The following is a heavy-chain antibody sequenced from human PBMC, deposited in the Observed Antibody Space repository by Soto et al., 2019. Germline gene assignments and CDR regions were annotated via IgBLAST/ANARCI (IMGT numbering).Heavy chain of an antibody. V-gene: IGHV3-30*18. CDR3: AKVPLALRYFDY. D-gene: IGHD3-9*01. CDR2: ISSDGNSK. CDR1: GFTFSNYA. J-gene: IGHJ4*02. Sequence: QVQLVDSGGDMVQPGMSPRLSCAASGFTFSNYAMYWVRQAPGKGLEWVAVISSDGNSKYYADSVKGRFTISRDNSKNTLYLQMNSLRTEDTAVYYCAKVPLALRYFDYWGQGTLVTVSS.